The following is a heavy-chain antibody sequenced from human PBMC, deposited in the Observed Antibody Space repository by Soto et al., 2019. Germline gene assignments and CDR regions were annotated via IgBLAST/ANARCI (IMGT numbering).Heavy chain of an antibody. Sequence: GSLRLSCAASGFTFRDYAMSWVRQAPGKGLEWVSGIGSSGGTTHLADSVKGRFTISRDNSKNMLYLEMNSLRAEDTAVYYCARDLRGSRPDAFDIWGQGTMVTVSS. CDR1: GFTFRDYA. D-gene: IGHD3-10*01. CDR3: ARDLRGSRPDAFDI. V-gene: IGHV3-23*01. CDR2: IGSSGGTT. J-gene: IGHJ3*02.